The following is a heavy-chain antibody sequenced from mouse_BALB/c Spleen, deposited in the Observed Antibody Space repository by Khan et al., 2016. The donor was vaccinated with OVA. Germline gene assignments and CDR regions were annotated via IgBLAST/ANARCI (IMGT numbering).Heavy chain of an antibody. CDR2: INTYTGEP. V-gene: IGHV9-3-1*01. D-gene: IGHD2-10*01. CDR3: ASPPYYGYVMVY. Sequence: QIQLVQSGPELKKPGETVKISCKASGYTFTNYGMNWVKQAPGKGLKWMGWINTYTGEPTYADDFKGRFAFSLETSASTAYLQINNLKNEDTATYSCASPPYYGYVMVYWGQGTSVTVSA. CDR1: GYTFTNYG. J-gene: IGHJ4*01.